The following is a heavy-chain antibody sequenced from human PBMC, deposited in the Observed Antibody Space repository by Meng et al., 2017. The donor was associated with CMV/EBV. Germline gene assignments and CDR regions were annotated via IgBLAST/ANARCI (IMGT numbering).Heavy chain of an antibody. Sequence: GSLRLSCAASGFTFSSYSMNWVRQAPGKGLEWVSSISSSSSYIYYADSVKGRFTISRDNAKNPLYLQMNSLRAEDTAVYYCARDLAAGTRIFDYWGQGTLVTVSS. CDR1: GFTFSSYS. D-gene: IGHD6-13*01. V-gene: IGHV3-21*01. CDR3: ARDLAAGTRIFDY. CDR2: ISSSSSYI. J-gene: IGHJ4*02.